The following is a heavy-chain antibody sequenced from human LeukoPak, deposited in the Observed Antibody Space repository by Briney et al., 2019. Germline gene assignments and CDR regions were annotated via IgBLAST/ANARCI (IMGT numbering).Heavy chain of an antibody. CDR2: INTNTGNP. Sequence: ASVKVSCKASGYTFTSYAMNWVRQAPGQGLEWMGWINTNTGNPTYAQGFTGRFVFSLDTSVSTAYLQISSLKAEDTAVYYCASSSGYQYVWFSSYYYYGMDVWGQGTTVTVSS. D-gene: IGHD3-22*01. V-gene: IGHV7-4-1*02. J-gene: IGHJ6*02. CDR3: ASSSGYQYVWFSSYYYYGMDV. CDR1: GYTFTSYA.